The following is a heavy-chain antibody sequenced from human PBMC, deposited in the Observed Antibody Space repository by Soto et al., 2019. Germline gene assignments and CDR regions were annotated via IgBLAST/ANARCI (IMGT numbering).Heavy chain of an antibody. Sequence: GGSLRLSCAASGFTFSSYWMSWVRQAPGKGLEWVANIKQDGSEKYYVDSVKGRFTISRDNAKSSLYLQMNSLRAEDTAVYYCARENEFWSRRAMVIIHYFXYWGQGTLVTVSS. V-gene: IGHV3-7*05. CDR2: IKQDGSEK. D-gene: IGHD5-18*01. J-gene: IGHJ4*02. CDR3: ARENEFWSRRAMVIIHYFXY. CDR1: GFTFSSYW.